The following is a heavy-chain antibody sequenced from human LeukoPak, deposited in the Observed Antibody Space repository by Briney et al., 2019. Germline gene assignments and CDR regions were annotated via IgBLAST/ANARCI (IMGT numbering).Heavy chain of an antibody. CDR3: ARALLFGMAKISDAFDI. V-gene: IGHV4-59*01. J-gene: IGHJ3*02. CDR2: FYYIGSP. CDR1: GGSISSYY. Sequence: SETLSLTCTVSGGSISSYYGSWIRQPPGEGREWVGYFYYIGSPNYNPSIKSRVTISVDTSKNQFSLKLSSVPAADTAVYYCARALLFGMAKISDAFDIWGQGTMVTVSS. D-gene: IGHD5-24*01.